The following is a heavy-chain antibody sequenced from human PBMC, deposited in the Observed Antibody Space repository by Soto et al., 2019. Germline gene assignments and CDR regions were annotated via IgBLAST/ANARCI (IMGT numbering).Heavy chain of an antibody. D-gene: IGHD3-10*01. CDR2: INPSGGST. CDR1: GYTFTSYY. J-gene: IGHJ3*02. Sequence: GASVKVSCKASGYTFTSYYMHWVRQAPGQGLEWMGIINPSGGSTSYAQKFQGRVTITADKSTSTAYMELSSLRSEDTAVYYCGYYGSGSYYNPRPDAFDIWGQGTMVTVSS. CDR3: GYYGSGSYYNPRPDAFDI. V-gene: IGHV1-46*01.